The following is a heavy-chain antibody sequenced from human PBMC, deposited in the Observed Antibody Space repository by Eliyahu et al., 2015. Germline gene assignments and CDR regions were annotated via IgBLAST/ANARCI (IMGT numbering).Heavy chain of an antibody. CDR2: IYYSGST. J-gene: IGHJ4*02. V-gene: IGHV4-59*01. D-gene: IGHD6-6*01. Sequence: QVQLQESGPGLVKPSETLSLTCTVSGGSISSYYWSWIRQPPGKGLEWIGYIYYSGSTNYNPSLKSRVTISVDTSKNQFSLKLSSVTAADTAVYYCARGVRGAARPTHWGQGTLVTVSS. CDR3: ARGVRGAARPTH. CDR1: GGSISSYY.